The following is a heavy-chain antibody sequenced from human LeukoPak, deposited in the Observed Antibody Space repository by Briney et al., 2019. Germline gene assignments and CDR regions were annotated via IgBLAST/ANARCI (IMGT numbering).Heavy chain of an antibody. CDR1: GGSFSGYY. CDR2: INHSGST. Sequence: SETLSLTCAVYGGSFSGYYWSWIRQPPGKGLEWIGEINHSGSTNYNPSLKSRVTISVDTSKNQFSLKLSSVTAADTAVYYCARSRWEIDEIISRYYWSQGTLVTVSS. V-gene: IGHV4-34*01. CDR3: ARSRWEIDEIISRYY. J-gene: IGHJ4*02. D-gene: IGHD5-24*01.